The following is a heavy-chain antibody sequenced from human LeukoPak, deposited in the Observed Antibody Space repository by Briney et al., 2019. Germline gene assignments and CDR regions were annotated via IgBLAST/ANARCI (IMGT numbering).Heavy chain of an antibody. Sequence: PGGSLRLSCAASGFTFSTYWIHWVRQAPGKGLEWVSAISGSGGNTYSADSVKGRCTISRDNSKKTLFLHMNSLRAEDTAVYYCARGMSATSGYLELEYWGQGILVTVS. V-gene: IGHV3-23*01. CDR3: ARGMSATSGYLELEY. CDR2: ISGSGGNT. J-gene: IGHJ4*02. D-gene: IGHD3-22*01. CDR1: GFTFSTYW.